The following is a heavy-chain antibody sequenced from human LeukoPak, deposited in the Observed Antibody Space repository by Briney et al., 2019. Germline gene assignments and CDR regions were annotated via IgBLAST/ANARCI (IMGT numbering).Heavy chain of an antibody. CDR3: ARDSGDGYNYSFDY. J-gene: IGHJ4*02. V-gene: IGHV3-21*01. Sequence: PGGSLRLSCAASGFTFSSYSMNWVRQAPGKGLEWVSSISSSSSYIYYADSVKGRITISRDNAKNSLYLQMNSLRAEDTAVYYCARDSGDGYNYSFDYWGQGTLVTVSS. D-gene: IGHD5-24*01. CDR1: GFTFSSYS. CDR2: ISSSSSYI.